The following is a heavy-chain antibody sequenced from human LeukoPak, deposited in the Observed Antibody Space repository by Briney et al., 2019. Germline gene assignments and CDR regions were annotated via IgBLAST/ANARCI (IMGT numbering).Heavy chain of an antibody. D-gene: IGHD3-10*01. Sequence: GGSLRLSCAASGFTFSNAWMNWVRQAPGKGLEWVGRIKSKTDGGTTDYAAPVKGRFTISRDDSKNTLYLQMNSLKTEDTAVYYCTTRLNYYGFYYYYYGMDVWGQGTTVTVSS. V-gene: IGHV3-15*07. CDR1: GFTFSNAW. J-gene: IGHJ6*02. CDR3: TTRLNYYGFYYYYYGMDV. CDR2: IKSKTDGGTT.